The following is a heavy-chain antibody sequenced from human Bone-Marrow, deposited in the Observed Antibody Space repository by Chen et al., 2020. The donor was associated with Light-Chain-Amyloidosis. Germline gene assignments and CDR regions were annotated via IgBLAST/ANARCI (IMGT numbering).Heavy chain of an antibody. CDR2: IYPNDNEA. V-gene: IGHV5-51*01. CDR1: GYTFPNYW. CDR3: ARRREGYNFGN. J-gene: IGHJ4*02. D-gene: IGHD5-12*01. Sequence: EVQLEQSGPEVKKPGESLKISCKGSGYTFPNYWIGWGRQMPGKGLEWMGVIYPNDNEARYRPSFEGQDTISADKSITTAFLQWRSLKASDAAMYGCARRREGYNFGNWGQGTLVTVSS.